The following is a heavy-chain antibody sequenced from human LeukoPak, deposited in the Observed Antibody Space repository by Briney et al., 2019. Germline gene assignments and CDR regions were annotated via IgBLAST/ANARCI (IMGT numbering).Heavy chain of an antibody. Sequence: SETLSLTCSLAGGSISGYYWSWIRQPPGKGLEWIGYVYFTGTTNYNPSLMGRVTISVDKSKNHFSLKLSSMTAADTAVYYCARMSPWRNYYYYYMDVWGKGTTVTVSS. J-gene: IGHJ6*03. CDR3: ARMSPWRNYYYYYMDV. CDR2: VYFTGTT. V-gene: IGHV4-59*12. D-gene: IGHD3-3*01. CDR1: GGSISGYY.